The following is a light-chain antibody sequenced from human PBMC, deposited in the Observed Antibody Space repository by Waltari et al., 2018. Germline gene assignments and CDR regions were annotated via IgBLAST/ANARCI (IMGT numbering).Light chain of an antibody. J-gene: IGLJ2*01. Sequence: QSALTQPRSVSGSPGQSVAISCTGTSRHVGGYHYVSWYQQYPGTAPKLIIYDVPMPPLWVPDRVAGSKSGTPASLTISGLQAEYEADYYCCSYAGTYTPLFGGGTKLTVL. V-gene: IGLV2-11*01. CDR3: CSYAGTYTPL. CDR2: DVP. CDR1: SRHVGGYHY.